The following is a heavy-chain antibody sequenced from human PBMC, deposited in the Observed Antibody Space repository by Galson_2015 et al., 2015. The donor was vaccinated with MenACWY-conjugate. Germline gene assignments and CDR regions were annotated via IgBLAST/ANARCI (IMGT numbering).Heavy chain of an antibody. V-gene: IGHV1-3*01. Sequence: SVKVSCKASGYTFASYAIHWVRQAPGQRLEWVGWINPGDAHTRYSQLFQGRVTITRDTSATTVYMELSNLRSEDTAVYYCARGGITMVRGVIDWFDPWGQGTLVTVSS. J-gene: IGHJ5*02. CDR3: ARGGITMVRGVIDWFDP. D-gene: IGHD3-10*01. CDR1: GYTFASYA. CDR2: INPGDAHT.